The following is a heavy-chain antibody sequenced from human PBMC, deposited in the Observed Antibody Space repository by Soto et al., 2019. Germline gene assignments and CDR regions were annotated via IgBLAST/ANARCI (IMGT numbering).Heavy chain of an antibody. Sequence: PGGSLRLSCAASGFTFSGSAMHWVRQASGKGLEWVGRIRSKANSYATAYAASVKGRFTISRDDSKNTAYLQMNSLKTEDTAVYYCTRHTPSVLLRYFDWSSTDYYMDVWGKGATVTVSS. CDR1: GFTFSGSA. CDR3: TRHTPSVLLRYFDWSSTDYYMDV. D-gene: IGHD3-9*01. CDR2: IRSKANSYAT. V-gene: IGHV3-73*01. J-gene: IGHJ6*03.